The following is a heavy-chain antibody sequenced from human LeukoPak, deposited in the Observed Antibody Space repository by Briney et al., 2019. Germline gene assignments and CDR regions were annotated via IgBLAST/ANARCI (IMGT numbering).Heavy chain of an antibody. J-gene: IGHJ6*04. CDR1: GFTFSSYA. CDR2: ISYDGSNK. D-gene: IGHD6-13*01. Sequence: GRSLRLSCAASGFTFSSYAMHWVRQAPGKGLEWVAVISYDGSNKYYADSVKGRFTISRDNSKNTLYLQMSSLRAEDTAVYYCARDCVAAADYEIYYYYYGMDVWGKGTTVTVSS. V-gene: IGHV3-30*04. CDR3: ARDCVAAADYEIYYYYYGMDV.